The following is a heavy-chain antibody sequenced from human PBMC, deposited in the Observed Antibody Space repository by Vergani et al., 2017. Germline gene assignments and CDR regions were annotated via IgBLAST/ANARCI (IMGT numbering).Heavy chain of an antibody. CDR3: AKGHFTGEKGDN. CDR1: GFTFSSYA. D-gene: IGHD7-27*01. V-gene: IGHV3-23*01. J-gene: IGHJ4*02. CDR2: ISGSGGST. Sequence: EVQLLESGGGLVQPGGSLRLSCAASGFTFSSYAMSWVRQAPGQGLEWVSAISGSGGSTYYADSVKGRFTISRDNSKSTLYLQMNSLRAEDTAIYYCAKGHFTGEKGDNWAQGTLVTVSS.